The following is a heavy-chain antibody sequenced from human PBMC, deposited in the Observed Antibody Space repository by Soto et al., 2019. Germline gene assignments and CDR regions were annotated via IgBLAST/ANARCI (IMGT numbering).Heavy chain of an antibody. CDR1: AFTFSSYG. V-gene: IGHV3-30*18. J-gene: IGHJ2*01. D-gene: IGHD5-18*01. CDR2: ISYDGYNK. CDR3: AKGLSGYSYGNWHFDL. Sequence: QVQLVESGGGVVQPGRSLRLSCAASAFTFSSYGMHWVRQAPGKGLEWVAVISYDGYNKYYADSVKGRFTISRDNSKDTLYLQLNSLRADDTAGYYCAKGLSGYSYGNWHFDLWGRGTLVTVSS.